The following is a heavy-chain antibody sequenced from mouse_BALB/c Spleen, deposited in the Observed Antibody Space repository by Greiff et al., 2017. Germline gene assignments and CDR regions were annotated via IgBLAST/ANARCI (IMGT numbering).Heavy chain of an antibody. J-gene: IGHJ2*01. D-gene: IGHD1-1*01. V-gene: IGHV1S81*02. Sequence: QVQLQQSGAELVKPGASVKLSCKASGYTFTSYWMHWVKQRPGQGLEWIGEINPSNGRTNYNEKFKSKATLTVDKSSSTAYMQLSSLTSEDSAVYYCARYYYGSSLDYWGQGTTLTVSS. CDR2: INPSNGRT. CDR1: GYTFTSYW. CDR3: ARYYYGSSLDY.